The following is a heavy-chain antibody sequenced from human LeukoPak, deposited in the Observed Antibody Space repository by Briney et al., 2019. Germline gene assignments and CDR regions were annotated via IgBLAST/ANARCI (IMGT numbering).Heavy chain of an antibody. CDR1: GFTFSSYS. CDR3: ARGGSSTSFDY. J-gene: IGHJ4*02. Sequence: PGGSLRLSCAASGFTFSSYSMNWVRQAPGKGLEWVSYISSSSTTIYYADSVKGRFTISRDNAKNSLCLQINSLRAEDTAVYYCARGGSSTSFDYWGQGALVTVSS. CDR2: ISSSSTTI. V-gene: IGHV3-48*01. D-gene: IGHD2-2*01.